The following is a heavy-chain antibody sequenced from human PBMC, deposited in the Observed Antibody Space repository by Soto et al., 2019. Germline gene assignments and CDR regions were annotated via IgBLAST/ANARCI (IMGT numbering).Heavy chain of an antibody. V-gene: IGHV4-39*01. CDR2: IYYSGNT. D-gene: IGHD4-17*01. CDR1: GGSISRSSYY. Sequence: SETLSLTCTVSGGSISRSSYYWGWIRQPPGKGLEWIGSIYYSGNTYYNPSLKSRVTISVDTSKNQFSLKLSSVTAADTAVYYCGSYGEYDIFYFDYWGQGIQVTVSS. CDR3: GSYGEYDIFYFDY. J-gene: IGHJ4*02.